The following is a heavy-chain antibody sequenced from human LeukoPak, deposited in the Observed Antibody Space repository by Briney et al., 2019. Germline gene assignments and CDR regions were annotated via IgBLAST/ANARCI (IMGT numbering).Heavy chain of an antibody. D-gene: IGHD5-24*01. CDR1: GFTFDDYA. V-gene: IGHV3-74*01. Sequence: GGSLRLSCAASGFTFDDYAMHWVRRAPGKGLVWVSGISTDGRSIVYADSVKGRFTISRDNANNMLYLQLNSLRPEDTAVYYCVVDFQYNCPWGQGTLVTVSS. CDR3: VVDFQYNCP. J-gene: IGHJ5*02. CDR2: ISTDGRSI.